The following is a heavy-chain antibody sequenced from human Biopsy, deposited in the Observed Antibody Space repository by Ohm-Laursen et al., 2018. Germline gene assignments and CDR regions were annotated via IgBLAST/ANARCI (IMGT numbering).Heavy chain of an antibody. J-gene: IGHJ6*02. V-gene: IGHV4-59*07. CDR2: IYYSGTT. CDR1: GGSISSYY. D-gene: IGHD2/OR15-2a*01. CDR3: ARATNSTGWPYYYFYGMDV. Sequence: SDTLSLTCPVSGGSISSYYWNWIRQPPGKGLEWIGYIYYSGTTDYSPSLKSRVTISIDKSKNQFFLKLSSVTAEDTAVYYCARATNSTGWPYYYFYGMDVWGQGTTVTVSS.